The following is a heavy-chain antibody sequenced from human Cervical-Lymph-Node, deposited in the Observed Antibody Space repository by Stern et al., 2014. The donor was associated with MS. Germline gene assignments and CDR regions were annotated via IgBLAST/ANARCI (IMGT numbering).Heavy chain of an antibody. CDR3: AKSRGYLIDY. CDR1: GFTFDDYA. Sequence: EVHLVESGGGLVQPGRSLRLSCAASGFTFDDYAMHWVRQAPGKGLEWVSGISWNSGSIGYADSVKGRFTISRDNAKNSLYLQMNSLRAEDTALYYCAKSRGYLIDYWGQGTLVTVSS. V-gene: IGHV3-9*01. CDR2: ISWNSGSI. J-gene: IGHJ4*02. D-gene: IGHD3-22*01.